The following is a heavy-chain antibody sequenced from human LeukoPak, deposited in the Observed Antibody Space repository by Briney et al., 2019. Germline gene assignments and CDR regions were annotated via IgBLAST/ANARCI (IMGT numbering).Heavy chain of an antibody. CDR3: AKNWGTFSWYFDL. J-gene: IGHJ2*01. V-gene: IGHV3-20*01. CDR1: VFSLGDSG. CDR2: INWIGGST. Sequence: RGSLRLSSADSVFSLGDSGMSGGRDGPRERLWWVSGINWIGGSTGSADSVRGGFTISRDNAKNCRNLQMTRLRGRAPALNNFAKNWGTFSWYFDLWGRGTLVTVSS. D-gene: IGHD7-27*01.